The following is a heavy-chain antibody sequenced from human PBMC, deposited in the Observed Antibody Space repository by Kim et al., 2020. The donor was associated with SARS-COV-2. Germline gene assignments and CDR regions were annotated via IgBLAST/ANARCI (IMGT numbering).Heavy chain of an antibody. CDR1: GGSFSGYY. J-gene: IGHJ4*02. Sequence: SETLYLTCAVYGGSFSGYYWSWIRQPPGEGLEWIGEINHSGSTNYNPSLKSRVTISVDTSKNQFSLKLSSVTAADTAVYYCARGRLQGTITMFRGVIKFDYWGQGTLVTVSS. CDR2: INHSGST. V-gene: IGHV4-34*01. CDR3: ARGRLQGTITMFRGVIKFDY. D-gene: IGHD3-10*01.